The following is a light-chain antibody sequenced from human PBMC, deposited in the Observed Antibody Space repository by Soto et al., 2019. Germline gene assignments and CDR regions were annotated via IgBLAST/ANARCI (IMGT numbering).Light chain of an antibody. Sequence: EIVMTQSPATLSVSPGERATLSCRASQSVSSNLAWYQQKPGQAPRLLIYGASTRATGIPARFSGSGSGTEFTLPISSLQFEDFAVYYCQQYNNWAWTFGQGTKVDIK. CDR1: QSVSSN. J-gene: IGKJ1*01. CDR2: GAS. CDR3: QQYNNWAWT. V-gene: IGKV3-15*01.